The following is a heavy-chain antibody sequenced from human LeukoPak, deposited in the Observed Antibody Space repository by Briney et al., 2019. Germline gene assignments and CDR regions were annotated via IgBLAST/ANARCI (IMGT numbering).Heavy chain of an antibody. Sequence: GASVKVSCKASGGTFSSYAISWVRQAPGQGLEWMGRIIPILGIANYAQKFQGRVTMTTDTSTSTAYMELRSLRSDDTAVYYCARGVHGMDVWGQGTTVTVSS. J-gene: IGHJ6*02. CDR1: GGTFSSYA. CDR2: IIPILGIA. V-gene: IGHV1-69*04. CDR3: ARGVHGMDV.